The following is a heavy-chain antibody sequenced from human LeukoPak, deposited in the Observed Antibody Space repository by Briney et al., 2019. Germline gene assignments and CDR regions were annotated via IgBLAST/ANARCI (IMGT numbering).Heavy chain of an antibody. CDR1: GFTFSSYS. V-gene: IGHV3-21*01. D-gene: IGHD2-15*01. CDR3: ARDLVGYCSGGSCYSLDY. CDR2: ISSSSSYI. Sequence: SGGSLRLSCAASGFTFSSYSMNWVRQAPGKGLEWVSSISSSSSYIYYADSVKGRFTISRDNAKNSLYLQMNSLRAEDTAVYYCARDLVGYCSGGSCYSLDYWGQGTLVTVSS. J-gene: IGHJ4*02.